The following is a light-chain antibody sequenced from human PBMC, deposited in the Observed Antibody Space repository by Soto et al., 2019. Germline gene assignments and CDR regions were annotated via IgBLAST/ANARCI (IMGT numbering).Light chain of an antibody. CDR2: HAS. Sequence: DIQMTQSPSTLPASVGDRVTITCRASQSISNWLAWYQQKPGTALKLLIYHASTLESGVPSRFSGSGSGTEFTLTIIHPEPDEFASCTRQEGNSYPFGQGTKVAIK. V-gene: IGKV1-5*01. J-gene: IGKJ1*01. CDR3: QEGNSYP. CDR1: QSISNW.